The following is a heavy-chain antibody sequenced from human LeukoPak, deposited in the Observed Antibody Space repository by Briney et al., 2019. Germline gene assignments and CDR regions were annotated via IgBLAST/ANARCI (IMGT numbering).Heavy chain of an antibody. Sequence: SVKVSCEASGGTFSSYAISWVRQAPGQGLEWMGGIIPIFGTANYAQKFQGRVTITTDESTSTAYMELSSLRSEDTAVYYCARLLGRFLEWLRFDPWGQGTLVTVSS. CDR3: ARLLGRFLEWLRFDP. D-gene: IGHD3-3*01. J-gene: IGHJ5*02. CDR2: IIPIFGTA. V-gene: IGHV1-69*05. CDR1: GGTFSSYA.